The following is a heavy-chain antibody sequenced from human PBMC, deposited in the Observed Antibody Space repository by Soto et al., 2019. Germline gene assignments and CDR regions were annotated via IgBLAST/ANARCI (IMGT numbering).Heavy chain of an antibody. J-gene: IGHJ4*02. V-gene: IGHV3-15*07. D-gene: IGHD5-12*01. CDR2: IKSKPSAGTA. CDR1: GFTFNYAW. Sequence: EVQLVESGGGLVKPGGSLRLSCAASGFTFNYAWMNWVRQAPGKGLEWVGRIKSKPSAGTADYAAPVKGRFTISRDDAKNTLYLEMNSLKPEDTAVYYCAAVSAGYGGNDPHRDDSWGQGTLVTVYS. CDR3: AAVSAGYGGNDPHRDDS.